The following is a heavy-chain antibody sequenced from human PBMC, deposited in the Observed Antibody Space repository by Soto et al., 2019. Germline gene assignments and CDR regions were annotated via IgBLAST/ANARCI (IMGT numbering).Heavy chain of an antibody. CDR3: ARTLWFGDLQLYYFDY. V-gene: IGHV4-59*01. D-gene: IGHD3-10*01. J-gene: IGHJ4*02. CDR1: GGSISSYY. Sequence: QVQLQESGPGLVKPSETLSLTCTVSGGSISSYYWSWIRQPPGKGLEWIGYIYYSGSTNYNPSLKSRVTISVDTSKNQFSLKLSSVTAADTAVYYCARTLWFGDLQLYYFDYWGQGTLVTVSS. CDR2: IYYSGST.